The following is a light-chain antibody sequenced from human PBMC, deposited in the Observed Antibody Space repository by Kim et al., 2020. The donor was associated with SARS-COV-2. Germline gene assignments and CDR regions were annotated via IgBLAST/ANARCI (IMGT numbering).Light chain of an antibody. Sequence: DIQLTQSPSFLSASVGDRVIITCRASQGINSYLAWYQQKPGKAPELLIYAASTLQSGVPSRFTGSGSATEFTLTISSLQPDDSASYYCQQFSAYRLTFGGGTKLEI. CDR3: QQFSAYRLT. CDR2: AAS. J-gene: IGKJ4*01. V-gene: IGKV1-9*01. CDR1: QGINSY.